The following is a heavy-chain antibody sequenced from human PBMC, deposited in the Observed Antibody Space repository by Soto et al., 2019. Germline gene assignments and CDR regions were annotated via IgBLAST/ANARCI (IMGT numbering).Heavy chain of an antibody. V-gene: IGHV4-30-4*01. CDR3: ATVTSKFGPRDAFDI. Sequence: SETLSLTCTVSGGSISSGDYYWSWIRQPPGKGLEWIGYIYYSGTTYYNPSLKSRVTISVDTSKNQFSLKLSSVTAADTAVYYCATVTSKFGPRDAFDIWGQGTIVTVSS. CDR1: GGSISSGDYY. D-gene: IGHD3-16*01. J-gene: IGHJ3*02. CDR2: IYYSGTT.